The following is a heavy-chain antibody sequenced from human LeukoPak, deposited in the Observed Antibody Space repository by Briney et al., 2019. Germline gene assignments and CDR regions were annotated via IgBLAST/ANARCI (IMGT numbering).Heavy chain of an antibody. CDR1: GGSLSSHY. Sequence: SETLSLTCSVSGGSLSSHYWSWIRQPPGKGLELIGHIHDTGSTFYNPSLRGRVTISLDTSNDQFSLKLTSMTAADTAVYYCARFSSGCSTSSCYLTCWGQGTLVTVS. CDR3: ARFSSGCSTSSCYLTC. D-gene: IGHD2-2*01. J-gene: IGHJ4*02. CDR2: IHDTGST. V-gene: IGHV4-59*11.